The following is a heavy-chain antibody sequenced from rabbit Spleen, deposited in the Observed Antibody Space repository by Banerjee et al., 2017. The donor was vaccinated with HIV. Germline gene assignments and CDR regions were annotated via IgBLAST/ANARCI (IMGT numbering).Heavy chain of an antibody. V-gene: IGHV1S40*01. Sequence: QSLEESGGGLVQPEGSLTLTCKASGIDFSSDPLCWVRQAPGKGLEWIACIYNGSSGNTYYASWAKGRFTISATSSTTVTLQMPSLTAADTATYFCARGSAAMTMLITGYYLGLWGPGTLVTVS. CDR3: ARGSAAMTMLITGYYLGL. D-gene: IGHD2-1*01. CDR2: IYNGSSGNT. J-gene: IGHJ6*01. CDR1: GIDFSSDPL.